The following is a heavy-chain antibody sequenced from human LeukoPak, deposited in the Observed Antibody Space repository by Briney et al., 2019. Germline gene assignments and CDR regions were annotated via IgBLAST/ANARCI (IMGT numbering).Heavy chain of an antibody. CDR3: ARENYDFWSGYYISPQYYYYMDV. Sequence: SETLSLTCAVYGGSFSGYYWSWIRQPPGKGLEWIGEINHSGSTNYTPSLKSRVTISVDTSKNQFSLKLSSVTAADTAVYYCARENYDFWSGYYISPQYYYYMDVWGKGTTVTVSS. J-gene: IGHJ6*03. CDR2: INHSGST. CDR1: GGSFSGYY. V-gene: IGHV4-34*01. D-gene: IGHD3-3*01.